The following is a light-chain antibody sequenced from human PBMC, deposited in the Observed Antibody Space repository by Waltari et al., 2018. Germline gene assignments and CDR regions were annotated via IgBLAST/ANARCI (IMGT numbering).Light chain of an antibody. CDR1: SSDVGGYNS. Sequence: QSALTQPASVSGSPGPSITISCTGTSSDVGGYNSVPWYQQHPGKAPKLMIYDVSNRXSGXXNRFSGSXSGNXASLTISGLQXEXEADXYCSSYTXXXXXVVXGGGTXXTVL. J-gene: IGLJ2*01. CDR2: DVS. CDR3: SSYTXXXXXVV. V-gene: IGLV2-14*03.